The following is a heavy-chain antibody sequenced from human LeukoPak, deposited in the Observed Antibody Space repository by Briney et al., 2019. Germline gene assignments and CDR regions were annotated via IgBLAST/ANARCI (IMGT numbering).Heavy chain of an antibody. Sequence: SETLSLTCTVSGYSISTGYYWDWIRQPPGKGLEWIGTFYHGGSTYYNPSLKSRVTISVDTSKNQFSLKLSSVTAADTAVYYCARGSGSYYNPYNWFDPWGQGTLVTVSS. CDR1: GYSISTGYY. CDR2: FYHGGST. CDR3: ARGSGSYYNPYNWFDP. D-gene: IGHD3-10*01. V-gene: IGHV4-38-2*02. J-gene: IGHJ5*02.